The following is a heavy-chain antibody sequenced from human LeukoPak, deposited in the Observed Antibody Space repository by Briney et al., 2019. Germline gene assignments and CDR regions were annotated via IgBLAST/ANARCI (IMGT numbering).Heavy chain of an antibody. V-gene: IGHV4-39*01. CDR1: GGSISSSSYY. J-gene: IGHJ4*02. CDR2: IYYSGST. D-gene: IGHD6-19*01. Sequence: PSETLSLTCTVSGGSISSSSYYWGWIRQPPGKGLEWIGSIYYSGSTYYNPSLKSRVTISVDTSKNQFSLKLSSVTAADTAVYYCASMCSSGWYEGFFWGQGTLVTVSS. CDR3: ASMCSSGWYEGFF.